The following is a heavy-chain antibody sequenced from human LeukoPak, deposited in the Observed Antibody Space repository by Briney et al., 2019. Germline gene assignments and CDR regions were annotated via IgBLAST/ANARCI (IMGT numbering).Heavy chain of an antibody. CDR3: ARIAVVGSPTDY. CDR2: ITPHGRST. V-gene: IGHV3-64D*09. Sequence: PGGSLRLSCSASGFTFSSYSMGWVRQAPGKGLEYVSAITPHGRSTYYADSVKGRFTISRDNSKNTLYLQMSSLRADEDTAVYYCARIAVVGSPTDYWGQGTLVTVSS. CDR1: GFTFSSYS. D-gene: IGHD6-19*01. J-gene: IGHJ4*02.